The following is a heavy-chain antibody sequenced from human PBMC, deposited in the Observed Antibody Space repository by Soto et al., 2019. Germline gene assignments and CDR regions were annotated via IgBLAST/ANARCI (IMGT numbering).Heavy chain of an antibody. J-gene: IGHJ5*01. V-gene: IGHV1-18*04. CDR3: ARDQWLKAPAVVGDKFDS. CDR1: GYDFIGHG. Sequence: QVQLVQSGGEEKKPGASVKVSCKASGYDFIGHGIRWVRQARGQGLEWMGWINSYNGDTKYARKYLDRITLTKDKSKRTVYMERTSLRSDDTAVYYCARDQWLKAPAVVGDKFDSWGQGTLVTVSS. D-gene: IGHD6-19*01. CDR2: INSYNGDT.